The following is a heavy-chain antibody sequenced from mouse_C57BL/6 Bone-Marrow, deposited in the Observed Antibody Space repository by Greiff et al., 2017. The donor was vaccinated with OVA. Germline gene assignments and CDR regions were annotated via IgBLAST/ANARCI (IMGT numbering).Heavy chain of an antibody. CDR1: GYTFTSYW. CDR2: IDPSDSYT. J-gene: IGHJ3*01. Sequence: QVQLQQPGAELVKPGASVKLSCKASGYTFTSYWMQWVKQRPGQGLEWIGEIDPSDSYTNYNQKFKGKATLTVDTSSSTAYMQLSSLTSEDSAVYYCARSGATVVAQRAWFAYWGKGTLVTVSA. D-gene: IGHD1-1*01. V-gene: IGHV1-50*01. CDR3: ARSGATVVAQRAWFAY.